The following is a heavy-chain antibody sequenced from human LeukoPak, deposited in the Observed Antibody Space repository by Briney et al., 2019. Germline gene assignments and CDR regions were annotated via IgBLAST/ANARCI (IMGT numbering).Heavy chain of an antibody. D-gene: IGHD3-3*01. J-gene: IGHJ4*02. CDR2: TYYRSQQWHS. Sequence: SQTLSLTCAISGDSVSRNGASWNWIRQSPSRGLEWLGRTYYRSQQWHSDYAPSVKGRITLNPDTSKNQSSLQLNSMPPEDTAVYYCGRETDFGVVTNWGQGTLVTVSS. CDR1: GDSVSRNGAS. CDR3: GRETDFGVVTN. V-gene: IGHV6-1*01.